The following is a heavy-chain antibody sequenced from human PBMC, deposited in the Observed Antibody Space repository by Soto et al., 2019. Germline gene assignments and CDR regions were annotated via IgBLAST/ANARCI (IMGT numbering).Heavy chain of an antibody. D-gene: IGHD6-6*01. V-gene: IGHV5-51*01. CDR1: VYSFASYW. Sequence: PGESLKIACQGSVYSFASYWIGWVRQMPGKDLEWMGIIYPGDSDTRYSPSFQGQVTISADKSLGTAYLQWTSLKASDTALYYCARTRSFTLGFYYDGMDVWGQGTTVTVSS. J-gene: IGHJ6*02. CDR2: IYPGDSDT. CDR3: ARTRSFTLGFYYDGMDV.